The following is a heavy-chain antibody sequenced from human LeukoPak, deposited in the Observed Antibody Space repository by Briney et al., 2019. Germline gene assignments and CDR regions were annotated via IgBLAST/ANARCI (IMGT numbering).Heavy chain of an antibody. CDR3: AKAASSSWPSYYYGMDV. CDR2: ITGSGGNT. J-gene: IGHJ6*02. Sequence: PGGSLRLSCAASGFIFSSYSMSWVRQAPGMGLEWVSVITGSGGNTYYADSVKGRFTISKGNSKNTVYLQMSSLRVDDTAVYHCAKAASSSWPSYYYGMDVWGQGTTVTVSS. D-gene: IGHD6-13*01. CDR1: GFIFSSYS. V-gene: IGHV3-23*01.